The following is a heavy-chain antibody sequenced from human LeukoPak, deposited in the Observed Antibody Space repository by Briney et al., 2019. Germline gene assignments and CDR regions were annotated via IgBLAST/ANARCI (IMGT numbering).Heavy chain of an antibody. J-gene: IGHJ2*01. V-gene: IGHV4-31*03. Sequence: SETLSLTCTVSGGSISSGGYYWSWIRQHPGKGLEWIGYIYYSGSTYYNPSLKSRVTISVDTSKNQFSLKLSSVTAADTAVYYCARYSSTWPYWYFDLWGRGTLVTVSS. CDR1: GGSISSGGYY. CDR3: ARYSSTWPYWYFDL. CDR2: IYYSGST. D-gene: IGHD6-13*01.